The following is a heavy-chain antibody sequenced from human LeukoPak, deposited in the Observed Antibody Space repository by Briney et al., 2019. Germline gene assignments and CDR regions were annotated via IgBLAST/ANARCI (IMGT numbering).Heavy chain of an antibody. D-gene: IGHD1-14*01. V-gene: IGHV3-21*01. CDR2: ISSSSSYI. Sequence: GGSLRLSCAASGFTFSSYSMNWVRQAPGKGLEWVSSISSSSSYIYYADSVKGRFTISRDNAKNSLYLQMNSLRAEDTAVYYCARDPRKPLRPYYYFDYWGQGTLVTVSS. J-gene: IGHJ4*02. CDR1: GFTFSSYS. CDR3: ARDPRKPLRPYYYFDY.